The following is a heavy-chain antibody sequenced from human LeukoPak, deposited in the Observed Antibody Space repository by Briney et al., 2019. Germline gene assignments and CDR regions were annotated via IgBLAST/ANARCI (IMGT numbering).Heavy chain of an antibody. Sequence: GGSLRLSCAASGFTFTTSWMHWFRQAPGKGLVWVSRIESDGTSTTYADSVKGRFTISRNNAKNTLYLQMNSLRAEDTAVYYCARDQYSSTWYRGAFDVWGQGTMVSVSS. CDR1: GFTFTTSW. CDR3: ARDQYSSTWYRGAFDV. J-gene: IGHJ3*01. CDR2: IESDGTST. V-gene: IGHV3-74*01. D-gene: IGHD6-13*01.